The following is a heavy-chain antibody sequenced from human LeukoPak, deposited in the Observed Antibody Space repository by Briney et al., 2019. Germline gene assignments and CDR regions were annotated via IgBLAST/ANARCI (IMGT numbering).Heavy chain of an antibody. CDR2: IYYSGST. CDR1: GGSISSYY. Sequence: SETLSLTCTVSGGSISSYYWSWIRQPPGKGLEWIGYIYYSGSTNYNPSLKSRVTISVDTSKNQFSLKLSSVTAADTAVYYCAVGRISSGWYLVYWGQGTLVTVSS. V-gene: IGHV4-59*01. D-gene: IGHD6-19*01. CDR3: AVGRISSGWYLVY. J-gene: IGHJ4*02.